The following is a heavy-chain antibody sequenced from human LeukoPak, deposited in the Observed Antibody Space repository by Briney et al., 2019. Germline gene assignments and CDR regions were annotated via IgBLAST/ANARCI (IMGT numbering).Heavy chain of an antibody. CDR3: ARRRALPAASMYFDY. V-gene: IGHV4-31*11. Sequence: SETLSLTCAVYGGSFSGYYWSWIRQHPGKGLEWIGYICYSGSTYYNPSLKSRVTISVDTSKNQFSLKLSSVTAADTAVYYCARRRALPAASMYFDYWGQGTLVTVSS. CDR2: ICYSGST. D-gene: IGHD2-2*01. J-gene: IGHJ4*02. CDR1: GGSFSGYY.